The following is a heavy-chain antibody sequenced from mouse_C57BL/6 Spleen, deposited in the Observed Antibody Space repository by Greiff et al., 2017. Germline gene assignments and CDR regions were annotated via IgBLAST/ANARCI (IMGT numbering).Heavy chain of an antibody. V-gene: IGHV3-6*01. D-gene: IGHD5-1*01. CDR1: GYSITSGYY. J-gene: IGHJ4*01. Sequence: EVQLVESGPGLVKPSQSLSLTCSVTGYSITSGYYWNWIRQFPGNKLEWMGYISYDGSNNYNPSLKNRISITRDTSKNQFFLKLNSVTTEDTATYYCAVPHGGYYAMDYWGQGTSVTVSS. CDR3: AVPHGGYYAMDY. CDR2: ISYDGSN.